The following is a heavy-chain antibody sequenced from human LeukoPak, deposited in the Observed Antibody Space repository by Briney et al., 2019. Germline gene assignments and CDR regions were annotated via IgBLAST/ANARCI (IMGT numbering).Heavy chain of an antibody. J-gene: IGHJ4*02. CDR1: GFTFSSYG. CDR3: AKVGAKGLYYFDY. CDR2: IWYDGSNK. D-gene: IGHD1-26*01. V-gene: IGHV3-30*02. Sequence: GGSLRLSCAASGFTFSSYGMHWVRQAPGKGLEWVAVIWYDGSNKYYADSVKGRFTISRDNSKNTLFLQMNSLRAEDTAVYYCAKVGAKGLYYFDYWGQGTLVTVSS.